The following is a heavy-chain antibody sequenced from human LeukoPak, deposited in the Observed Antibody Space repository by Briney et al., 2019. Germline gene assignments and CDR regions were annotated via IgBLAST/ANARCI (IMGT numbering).Heavy chain of an antibody. J-gene: IGHJ4*02. CDR3: ALTLYNSGWSYYFDY. D-gene: IGHD6-19*01. CDR1: GGSISSRGYY. Sequence: SETLSLICTVSGGSISSRGYYWGWIRQPPGKGLEWIGTIYSGGSTYYNPSLQSRVTISVDTSKNQFSLKLTSVTAADTAVFYCALTLYNSGWSYYFDYWGQGTPVTVSS. V-gene: IGHV4-39*01. CDR2: IYSGGST.